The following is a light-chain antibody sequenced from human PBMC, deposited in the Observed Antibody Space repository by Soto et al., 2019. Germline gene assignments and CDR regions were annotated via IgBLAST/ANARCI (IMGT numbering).Light chain of an antibody. CDR1: QSVSSSY. J-gene: IGKJ5*01. CDR2: GAS. CDR3: QQYGSSPPVT. V-gene: IGKV3-20*01. Sequence: EIVLTQSPGTLSLSPGERATLSCRGSQSVSSSYLAWYQQKPGQAPRLLIYGASSRATGIPDRFSGSGSGTDFTLTISRLAPEDFAVYYCQQYGSSPPVTFGQGTRLE.